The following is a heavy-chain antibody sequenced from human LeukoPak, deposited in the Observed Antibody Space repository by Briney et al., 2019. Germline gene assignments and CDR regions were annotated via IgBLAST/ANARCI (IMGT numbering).Heavy chain of an antibody. CDR3: AKVAGDYYYYGMDV. J-gene: IGHJ6*02. V-gene: IGHV3-30*18. CDR2: ISYDGSNK. CDR1: GFTFSSYG. D-gene: IGHD2-15*01. Sequence: GGSLRLSCAASGFTFSSYGMHWVRQAPGKGREWVAVISYDGSNKYYADSVKGRFTISRDNSKNTLYLQMNSLRAEDTAVYYCAKVAGDYYYYGMDVWGQGTTVTVSS.